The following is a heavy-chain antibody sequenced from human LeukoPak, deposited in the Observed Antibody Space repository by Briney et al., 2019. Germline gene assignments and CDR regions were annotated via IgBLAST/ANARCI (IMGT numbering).Heavy chain of an antibody. CDR3: ARVYSGYDFYGDYFDY. Sequence: ASVNVSCKASGYTFTSYGISWVRQAPGQGLEWMGWISAYNGNTNYAQKLQGRVTMTTDTSTSTAYMELRSLRSDDTAVYYCARVYSGYDFYGDYFDYWGQGTLVTVSP. CDR1: GYTFTSYG. J-gene: IGHJ4*02. V-gene: IGHV1-18*01. CDR2: ISAYNGNT. D-gene: IGHD5-12*01.